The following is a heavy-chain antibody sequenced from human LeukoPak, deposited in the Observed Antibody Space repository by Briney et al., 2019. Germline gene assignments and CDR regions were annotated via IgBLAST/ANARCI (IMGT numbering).Heavy chain of an antibody. D-gene: IGHD2-2*01. CDR2: INHSGST. CDR3: ARGDDIVVVPAPRGNWFDP. CDR1: GGSFSGYY. V-gene: IGHV4-34*01. Sequence: SETLSLTCAVYGGSFSGYYWSWIRQPPGKGLEWIGEINHSGSTNYNPSLKSRVTISVGTSKNQFSLKLSSVTAADTAVYYCARGDDIVVVPAPRGNWFDPWGQGTLVTVSS. J-gene: IGHJ5*02.